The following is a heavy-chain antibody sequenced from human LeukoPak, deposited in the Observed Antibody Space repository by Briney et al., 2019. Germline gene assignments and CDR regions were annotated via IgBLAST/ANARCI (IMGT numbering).Heavy chain of an antibody. CDR3: ATSEGGTMVRGVIKSYYYYGMDV. CDR1: GYTLTELS. CDR2: FDPEDGET. D-gene: IGHD3-10*01. J-gene: IGHJ6*02. V-gene: IGHV1-24*01. Sequence: ASVKVSCKVSGYTLTELSMHWVRQAPGKGLEWMGGFDPEDGETIYAQKFQGRVTMTEDTSTDTAYMELSSLRSEDTAMYYCATSEGGTMVRGVIKSYYYYGMDVWGQGTTVTVSS.